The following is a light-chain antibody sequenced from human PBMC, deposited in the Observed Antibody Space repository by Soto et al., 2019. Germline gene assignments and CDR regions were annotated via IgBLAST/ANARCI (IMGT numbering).Light chain of an antibody. V-gene: IGKV1-27*01. CDR1: QGISSY. Sequence: DIQMTQSPSSLSASIGDRVTITCRASQGISSYLNWYQQKPGQVPKLLIYAASTLQSEFPSRFSGSGSGTDFTLTISSLQPEDVATCYCQKYDSAPFTFGPGTKVDIK. CDR3: QKYDSAPFT. CDR2: AAS. J-gene: IGKJ3*01.